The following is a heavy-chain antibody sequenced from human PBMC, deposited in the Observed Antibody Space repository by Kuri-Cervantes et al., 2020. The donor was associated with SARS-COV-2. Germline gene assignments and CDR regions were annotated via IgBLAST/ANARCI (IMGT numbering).Heavy chain of an antibody. J-gene: IGHJ4*02. V-gene: IGHV4-38-2*01. Sequence: SQTLSLTCAVSGYSISSGYYWGWIRQPPGKGLEWIGSIYHSGSTYYNPSLKSRVTISVDTSKNQFSLKLSSVTAADTAVYYCARLGKDSSSPCDYWGQGTPVTVSS. CDR1: GYSISSGYY. CDR3: ARLGKDSSSPCDY. D-gene: IGHD6-6*01. CDR2: IYHSGST.